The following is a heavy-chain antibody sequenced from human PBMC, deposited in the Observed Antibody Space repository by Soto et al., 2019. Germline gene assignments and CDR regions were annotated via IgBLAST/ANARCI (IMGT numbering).Heavy chain of an antibody. Sequence: SETLSLTCTVSGGSIIRGDEYWICIRQYPGKGLEWIGYIHYSGTTYSNPSLKSRVSISVDTYKNQFSLRLSSMTAADTAVYYCARDRGQNYDSSDWYFDNWGQGTLVTVSS. CDR2: IHYSGTT. V-gene: IGHV4-31*03. D-gene: IGHD3-22*01. J-gene: IGHJ4*02. CDR3: ARDRGQNYDSSDWYFDN. CDR1: GGSIIRGDEY.